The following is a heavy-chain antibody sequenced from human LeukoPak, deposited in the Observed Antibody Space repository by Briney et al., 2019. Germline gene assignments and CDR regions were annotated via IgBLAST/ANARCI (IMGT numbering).Heavy chain of an antibody. D-gene: IGHD5-18*01. CDR3: ARRVGGYSYTSRYFDY. CDR2: ISSSSSTI. J-gene: IGHJ4*02. V-gene: IGHV3-48*01. CDR1: GFTFSSYS. Sequence: GGSLRLSCAASGFTFSSYSMNWVRQAPGKGLEWVSYISSSSSTIYYADSVKGRFTISRDNAKNSLYLQMNSLRAEDTAAYYCARRVGGYSYTSRYFDYWGQGTLVTVSS.